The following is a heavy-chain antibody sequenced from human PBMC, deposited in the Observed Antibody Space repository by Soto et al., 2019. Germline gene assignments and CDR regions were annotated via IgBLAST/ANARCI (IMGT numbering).Heavy chain of an antibody. D-gene: IGHD2-8*01. CDR3: ARGKYCTNGVCYTAYYYYGMDV. CDR2: IDPNSGGT. Sequence: ASVKISCKASGYTFTGYYMHWVRQAPGQGLEWMGWIDPNSGGTNYAQKFQGRVTMTRDTSISTAYMELSRLRSDDTAVYYCARGKYCTNGVCYTAYYYYGMDVWGQGTTVTVSS. J-gene: IGHJ6*02. V-gene: IGHV1-2*02. CDR1: GYTFTGYY.